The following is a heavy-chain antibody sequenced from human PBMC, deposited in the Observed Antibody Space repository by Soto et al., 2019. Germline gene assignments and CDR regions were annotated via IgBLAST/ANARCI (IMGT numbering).Heavy chain of an antibody. CDR1: GYIFSNYW. V-gene: IGHV5-51*01. CDR3: ARQADYNILTGYFYYFDY. CDR2: IYPDDSDT. D-gene: IGHD3-9*01. Sequence: PGESLKISCKSSGYIFSNYWIGWVRQMPGKGLEWMGIIYPDDSDTRYSPSFQGQVTISVDTSINTAFLRWNSLTASDTAMYYCARQADYNILTGYFYYFDYWGQGSLVTVSS. J-gene: IGHJ4*02.